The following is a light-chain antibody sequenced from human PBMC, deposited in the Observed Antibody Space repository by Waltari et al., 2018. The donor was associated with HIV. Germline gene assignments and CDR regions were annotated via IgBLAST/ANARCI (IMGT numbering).Light chain of an antibody. CDR3: SSYTSSRTWV. CDR1: RSHVGGYNY. J-gene: IGLJ3*02. CDR2: EVS. V-gene: IGLV2-14*01. Sequence: QSALTQPASVSGSPGQSITISCTGTRSHVGGYNYVSWYQHHPGKAPKLVIYEVSNRPSGVSNRFSGFKSANTASLTISGLQAEDEGDYYCSSYTSSRTWVFGGGTKLTVL.